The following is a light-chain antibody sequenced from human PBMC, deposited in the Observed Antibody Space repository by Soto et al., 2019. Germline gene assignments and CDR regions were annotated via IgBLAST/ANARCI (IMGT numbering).Light chain of an antibody. J-gene: IGKJ2*01. V-gene: IGKV1-5*01. Sequence: DIQMTQFPSTLSASVRDRVTITCRASQSISSWLPWYQQKPGKAPKLLIYDASSLESGVPLRFSGRGSGTEFTRTISSLQPEDVGPYYCHQYDSHSPSFGQGTKLEI. CDR1: QSISSW. CDR2: DAS. CDR3: HQYDSHSPS.